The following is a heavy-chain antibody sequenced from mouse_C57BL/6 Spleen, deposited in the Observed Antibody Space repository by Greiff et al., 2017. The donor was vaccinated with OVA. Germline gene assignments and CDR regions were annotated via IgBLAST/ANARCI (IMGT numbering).Heavy chain of an antibody. CDR2: ISDGGSYT. V-gene: IGHV5-4*03. J-gene: IGHJ1*03. D-gene: IGHD2-5*01. CDR1: GFTFSSYS. CDR3: VYSNYGYFDV. Sequence: EVKLVESGGGLVKPGGSLKLSCAASGFTFSSYSMSWVRQTPEKRLEWVATISDGGSYTYYPDNVKGRFTLSRDNAKNNLYLQMSHLKSEDTAMYYCVYSNYGYFDVWGTGTTVTVSS.